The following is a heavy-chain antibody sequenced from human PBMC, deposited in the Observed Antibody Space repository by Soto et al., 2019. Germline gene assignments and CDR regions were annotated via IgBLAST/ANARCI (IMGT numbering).Heavy chain of an antibody. CDR3: ARDKNKAAAGTYYFDY. J-gene: IGHJ4*02. CDR1: GYTFTTYG. D-gene: IGHD6-13*01. CDR2: INPRGGST. Sequence: ASVKVSCKASGYTFTTYGISCVRQAPGQGLEWMGIINPRGGSTSYAQKFQGRVTMTRDTSTSTVYMELSSLRSEDTAVYYCARDKNKAAAGTYYFDYWGQGTLVTVSS. V-gene: IGHV1-46*03.